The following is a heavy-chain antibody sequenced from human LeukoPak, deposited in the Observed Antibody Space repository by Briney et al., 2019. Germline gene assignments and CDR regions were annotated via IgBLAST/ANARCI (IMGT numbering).Heavy chain of an antibody. CDR2: INHSGNT. D-gene: IGHD4-23*01. V-gene: IGHV4-34*01. CDR1: GGSFIGNY. CDR3: ARKAVGDTSNYFDF. Sequence: SETLSLTCAVYGGSFIGNYWTWIRQPPGKGLEWIGEINHSGNTNYNPSLKSRVTISVDTPKNQISLKLSSVTAADTAVYYCARKAVGDTSNYFDFWGQGTLVTVSS. J-gene: IGHJ4*02.